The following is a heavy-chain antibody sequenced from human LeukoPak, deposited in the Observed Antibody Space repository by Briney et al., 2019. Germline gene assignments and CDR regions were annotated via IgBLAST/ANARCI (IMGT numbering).Heavy chain of an antibody. CDR2: MNPKTDNT. CDR1: GYSFTDYD. D-gene: IGHD6-13*01. Sequence: ASVKVSCKTSGYSFTDYDIHWVRQATGQGLEWMGWMNPKTDNTEYAQKFQGRVTLTWTTSISTAYMELSSLKSDDTAVYYCARDRVAAAGFFDYWGQGTLVTVSS. CDR3: ARDRVAAAGFFDY. J-gene: IGHJ4*02. V-gene: IGHV1-8*01.